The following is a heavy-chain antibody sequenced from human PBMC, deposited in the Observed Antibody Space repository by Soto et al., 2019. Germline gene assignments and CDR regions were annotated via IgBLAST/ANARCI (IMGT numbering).Heavy chain of an antibody. J-gene: IGHJ6*02. CDR1: GFTFSSYS. Sequence: GGSLRLSCAASGFTFSSYSMNWVRQAPGKGLEWVSSISSSSSYIYYADSVKGRFTISRDNAKNSLYLQMNSLRAEDTAVYYCARDSPYYCTDGVCYIDPDYYYYYGMDVWGQGTTVTVSS. D-gene: IGHD2-8*01. CDR3: ARDSPYYCTDGVCYIDPDYYYYYGMDV. CDR2: ISSSSSYI. V-gene: IGHV3-21*01.